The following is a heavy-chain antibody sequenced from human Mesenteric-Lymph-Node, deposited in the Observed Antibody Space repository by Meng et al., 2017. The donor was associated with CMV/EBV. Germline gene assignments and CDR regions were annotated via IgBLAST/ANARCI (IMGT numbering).Heavy chain of an antibody. V-gene: IGHV3-30*04. CDR3: ARDPNFYYYDSSGYRTYYYYYGMDV. CDR2: ISYDGSNK. Sequence: SCSASGFTFSSYAMLWVRQAPGKGLEWVAVISYDGSNKYYADSVKGRFTISRDNSKNTLYLQMNSLRAEDTAVYYCARDPNFYYYDSSGYRTYYYYYGMDVWGQGTTVTVSS. D-gene: IGHD3-22*01. CDR1: GFTFSSYA. J-gene: IGHJ6*02.